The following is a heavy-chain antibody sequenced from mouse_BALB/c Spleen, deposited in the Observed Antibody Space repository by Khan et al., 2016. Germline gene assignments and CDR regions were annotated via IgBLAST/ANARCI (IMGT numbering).Heavy chain of an antibody. CDR2: IFPGNVNT. CDR3: ARHYRYSWFVY. D-gene: IGHD2-14*01. V-gene: IGHV1S56*01. Sequence: QVQLQQSGPELVKPGTSVRISCKAAGYTFTNYYIHWLKQGPGQGLEWIGWIFPGNVNTKLNEKFKGKATLTVEKSSTTVYMNLSSLTSEDSAVYFCARHYRYSWFVYWGQGTLVTVSA. J-gene: IGHJ3*01. CDR1: GYTFTNYY.